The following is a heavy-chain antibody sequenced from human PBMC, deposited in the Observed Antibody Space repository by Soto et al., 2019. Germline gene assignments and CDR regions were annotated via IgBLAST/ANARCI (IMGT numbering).Heavy chain of an antibody. CDR2: IFSSVAD. CDR1: GFSLSDSRMG. J-gene: IGHJ5*01. CDR3: ARIVIPTGTTWFDS. V-gene: IGHV2-26*01. D-gene: IGHD1-1*01. Sequence: QVTLKESGPVLVKPTETLTLTCTVSGFSLSDSRMGVSWIRQPPGKALEWLAHIFSSVADSYSTSLRTRLTISKNTSKGQVLLTVTNMDPVDTATYYCARIVIPTGTTWFDSWGQGTLVNVYS.